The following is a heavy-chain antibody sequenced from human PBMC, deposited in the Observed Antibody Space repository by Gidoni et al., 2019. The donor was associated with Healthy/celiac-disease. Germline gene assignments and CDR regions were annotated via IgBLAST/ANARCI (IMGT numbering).Heavy chain of an antibody. Sequence: QVQLVQSGAEVKKPGSSVKVSCKASGGTFSSYAISWVRQAPGQGLEWMGGIIPIFGTANYAQKFQGRVTITADESTSTAYMELSSLRSEDTAVYYCARGESRLYYYDSSATQFDPWGQGTLVTVSS. CDR1: GGTFSSYA. J-gene: IGHJ5*02. D-gene: IGHD3-22*01. CDR3: ARGESRLYYYDSSATQFDP. CDR2: IIPIFGTA. V-gene: IGHV1-69*01.